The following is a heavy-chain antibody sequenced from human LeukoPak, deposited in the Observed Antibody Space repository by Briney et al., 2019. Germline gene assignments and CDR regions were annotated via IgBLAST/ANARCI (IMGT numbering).Heavy chain of an antibody. V-gene: IGHV4-38-2*01. D-gene: IGHD3-3*01. CDR3: ARWITIFGVVISDAFDI. J-gene: IGHJ3*02. Sequence: SETLSLTCAVSGYSISSGYYWGWIRQPPGKGLEWIGSIYHSGSTYYNPSLKSRVTISVDTSKNEFSLKLNSVTAADTAVYYCARWITIFGVVISDAFDIWGQGTMVTVSS. CDR2: IYHSGST. CDR1: GYSISSGYY.